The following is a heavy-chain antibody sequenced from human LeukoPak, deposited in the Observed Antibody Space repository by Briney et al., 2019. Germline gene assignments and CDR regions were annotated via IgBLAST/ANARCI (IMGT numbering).Heavy chain of an antibody. CDR2: ISGNGIST. CDR1: GFAFSSYA. CDR3: AKGTREYCSGGRCYDFDY. Sequence: GGSLRLSCAASGFAFSSYAMSWVSQAPGKGLEWVAAISGNGISTYYADSVKGRFTIARDNSKNTLYLQMNSLRVEDTAVYYCAKGTREYCSGGRCYDFDYWGQRILVTVSS. J-gene: IGHJ4*02. D-gene: IGHD2-15*01. V-gene: IGHV3-23*01.